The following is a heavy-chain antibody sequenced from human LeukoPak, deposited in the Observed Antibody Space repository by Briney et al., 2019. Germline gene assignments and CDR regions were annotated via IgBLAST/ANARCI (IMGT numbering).Heavy chain of an antibody. V-gene: IGHV1-18*01. CDR2: ISAYNGNT. J-gene: IGHJ4*02. D-gene: IGHD3-9*01. Sequence: ASVKVSCKASGYTFTSYGISWVRQAPGQGLEWMGWISAYNGNTNYAQKLQGRVTMTTDTSTSTAYMELRSLRSDDTAVYYCARNTMGCFDWLLWETDYWGQGTLVTVSS. CDR3: ARNTMGCFDWLLWETDY. CDR1: GYTFTSYG.